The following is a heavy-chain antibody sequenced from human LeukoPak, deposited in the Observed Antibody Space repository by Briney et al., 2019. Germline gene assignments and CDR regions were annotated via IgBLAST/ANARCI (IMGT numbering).Heavy chain of an antibody. D-gene: IGHD6-6*01. V-gene: IGHV4-59*08. CDR3: ANTHIAAPPFDY. Sequence: SETLFLTCTVSGGSISSYYWSWIRQPPGKGLEWIGYIYYSGSTNYNPSLKSRVTISVDTSKNQFSLRLSSVTAADTAVYYCANTHIAAPPFDYWGQGTLVTVSS. CDR2: IYYSGST. CDR1: GGSISSYY. J-gene: IGHJ4*02.